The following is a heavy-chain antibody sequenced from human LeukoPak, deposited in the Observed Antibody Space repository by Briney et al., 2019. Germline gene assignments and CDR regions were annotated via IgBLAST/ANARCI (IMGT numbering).Heavy chain of an antibody. J-gene: IGHJ5*02. D-gene: IGHD5-24*01. CDR1: GGSISSYY. Sequence: PSETLSLTCTVSGGSISSYYWTWIRQSAGKGLEWIGRINTSGSTNYNPSLRSRVTMSVNTSKNQFSLNLTSVTAADTAVYSCAREGGDPRWLDPWCRGTRVTVSS. V-gene: IGHV4-4*07. CDR2: INTSGST. CDR3: AREGGDPRWLDP.